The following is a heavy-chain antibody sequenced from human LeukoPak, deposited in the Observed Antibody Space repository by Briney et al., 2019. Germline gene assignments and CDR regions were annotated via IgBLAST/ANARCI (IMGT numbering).Heavy chain of an antibody. CDR1: GFTFSSYA. Sequence: GGSLRLSRAASGFTFSSYAMSWVRQAPGKGLEWVSAISGSGGSTYYADSVKGRFTISRDNSKNTLYLQMNSLRAEDTAVYYCAKDYSYGYGTFDYWGQGTLVTVSS. CDR2: ISGSGGST. D-gene: IGHD5-18*01. J-gene: IGHJ4*02. CDR3: AKDYSYGYGTFDY. V-gene: IGHV3-23*01.